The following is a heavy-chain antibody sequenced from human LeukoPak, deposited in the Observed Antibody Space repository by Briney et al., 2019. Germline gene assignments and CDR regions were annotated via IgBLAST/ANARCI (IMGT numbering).Heavy chain of an antibody. CDR1: GYTFTSYY. V-gene: IGHV1-46*01. Sequence: ASVKASCKASGYTFTSYYMHWVRQAPGQGLEWMGIINPSGGSTSYAQKFQGRVTMTRDTSTSTVYMELSSLRSEDTAVYYCARNHFAVVVVAATNNWFDPWGQGTLVTVSS. D-gene: IGHD2-15*01. CDR3: ARNHFAVVVVAATNNWFDP. J-gene: IGHJ5*02. CDR2: INPSGGST.